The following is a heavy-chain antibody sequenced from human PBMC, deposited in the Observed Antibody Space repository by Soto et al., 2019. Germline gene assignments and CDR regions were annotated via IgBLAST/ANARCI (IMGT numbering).Heavy chain of an antibody. CDR1: GFTFSAYY. CDR3: ASRYYDSSVEDAFDI. J-gene: IGHJ3*02. Sequence: GGSLRLSCAASGFTFSAYYMSWIRQATGKGLEWVSYISSSRSYTNYADSVNGRFTISRDNAKNSLYLQMHSLRAEDTAVYYCASRYYDSSVEDAFDIWGQGTMVTVSS. V-gene: IGHV3-11*06. D-gene: IGHD3-22*01. CDR2: ISSSRSYT.